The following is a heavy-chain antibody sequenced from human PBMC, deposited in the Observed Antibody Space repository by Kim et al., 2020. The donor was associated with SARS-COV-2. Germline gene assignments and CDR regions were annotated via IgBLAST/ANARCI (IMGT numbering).Heavy chain of an antibody. D-gene: IGHD4-17*01. CDR2: IYYSGST. CDR3: ARWKDYGAKTAVNAFDI. Sequence: SETLSLTCTVSGGSISSGGYYWSWIRQHPGKGLEWIGYIYYSGSTYYNPSLKSRVTISVGTSKNQFSLKLSSVTAADTAVYYCARWKDYGAKTAVNAFDIWGQGTMGTVSS. CDR1: GGSISSGGYY. J-gene: IGHJ3*02. V-gene: IGHV4-31*03.